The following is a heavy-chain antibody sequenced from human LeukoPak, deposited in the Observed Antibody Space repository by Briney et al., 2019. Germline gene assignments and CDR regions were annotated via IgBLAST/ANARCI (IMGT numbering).Heavy chain of an antibody. J-gene: IGHJ5*02. Sequence: GGSLRLSCAASGFTFSSYSMNWVRQAPGKGREWVSYISGYSSTLYSADSVKGRFTISRDNAKNSLYLQMNSLRAEDTAVYYCARTYYDFWSGFNWFDPWGQGTLVTVSS. CDR3: ARTYYDFWSGFNWFDP. D-gene: IGHD3-3*01. CDR2: ISGYSSTL. CDR1: GFTFSSYS. V-gene: IGHV3-48*01.